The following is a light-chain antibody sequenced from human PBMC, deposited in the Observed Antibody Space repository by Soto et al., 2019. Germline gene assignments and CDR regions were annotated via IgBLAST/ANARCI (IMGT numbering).Light chain of an antibody. CDR3: SSYTSSSTLV. CDR2: EVS. J-gene: IGLJ2*01. V-gene: IGLV2-14*01. CDR1: SSDVGVYNY. Sequence: QSALTQPASVSGSPGQTITISCTGTSSDVGVYNYVYWYQQHPGKAPKLMIYEVSNRPSGVSHRFSGSKSGNTASLTISGLQAEDEADYYCSSYTSSSTLVFGGGTKLTVL.